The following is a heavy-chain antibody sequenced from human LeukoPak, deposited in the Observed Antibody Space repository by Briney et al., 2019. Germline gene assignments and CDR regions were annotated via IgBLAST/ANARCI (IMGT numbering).Heavy chain of an antibody. J-gene: IGHJ4*02. Sequence: GGSLRLPCAASGFTFSSYGMHWIRQAPGKGLEWVGFIRSKAYDETADYAASVKGRFTISRDDSKAIAYLQMNSLKTEDTAVYHCTRDRGAYNLYDYWGQGTLVTVSS. D-gene: IGHD1-1*01. V-gene: IGHV3-49*03. CDR3: TRDRGAYNLYDY. CDR1: GFTFSSYG. CDR2: IRSKAYDETA.